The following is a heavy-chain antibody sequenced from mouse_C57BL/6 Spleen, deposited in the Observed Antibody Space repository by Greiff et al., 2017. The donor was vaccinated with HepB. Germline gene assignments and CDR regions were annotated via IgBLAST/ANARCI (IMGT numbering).Heavy chain of an antibody. CDR1: GYSITSGYY. CDR2: ISYDGSN. J-gene: IGHJ2*01. Sequence: DVKLVESGPGLVKPSQSLSLTCSVTGYSITSGYYWNWIRQFPGNKLEWMGYISYDGSNNYNPSLKNRISITRDTSKNQFFLKLNSVTTEDTATYYCARGNYDGYYLYYFDYWGQGTTLTVSS. D-gene: IGHD2-3*01. V-gene: IGHV3-6*01. CDR3: ARGNYDGYYLYYFDY.